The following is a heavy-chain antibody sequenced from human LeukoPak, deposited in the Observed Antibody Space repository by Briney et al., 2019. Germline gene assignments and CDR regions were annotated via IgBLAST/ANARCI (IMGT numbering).Heavy chain of an antibody. CDR1: GFTFSSYA. Sequence: PGGSLRLSCAASGFTFSSYAMSWVRQAPGKGLEWVSAISGSGGSTYYADSVKGRFTISRDNSKNTLYLQMNSLRAEDTAVYYCAKMPKGDYYDSSGYGFGYGMDVWGQGTTVTVSS. CDR2: ISGSGGST. CDR3: AKMPKGDYYDSSGYGFGYGMDV. D-gene: IGHD3-22*01. J-gene: IGHJ6*02. V-gene: IGHV3-23*01.